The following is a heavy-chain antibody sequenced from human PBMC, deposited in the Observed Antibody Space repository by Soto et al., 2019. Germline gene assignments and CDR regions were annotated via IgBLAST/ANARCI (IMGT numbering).Heavy chain of an antibody. V-gene: IGHV1-69*13. CDR3: AGGWGYDSDSYYYAY. J-gene: IGHJ4*02. Sequence: SVKVSCKASGGTFSRYAISWVRQAPGQGLEWMGGIIPIFGTANYAQKFQGRVTITADESTTKAYMELSRLRSEDTAVYYWAGGWGYDSDSYYYAYWGQGTSVTVSS. D-gene: IGHD3-22*01. CDR1: GGTFSRYA. CDR2: IIPIFGTA.